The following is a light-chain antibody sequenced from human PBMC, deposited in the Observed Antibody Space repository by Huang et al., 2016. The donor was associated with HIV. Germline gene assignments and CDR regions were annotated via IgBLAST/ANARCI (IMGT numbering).Light chain of an antibody. CDR2: EVS. Sequence: IVMTQTPLSLSVTPGQPATISCKSNQSLLHSDGKTYLYWYLQRPGQSPQLLIYEVSSRLSGVPDRFRGSGSGTDFTLKISRVEAGDVGIYYCMQSTHRRTFGQGTKLEIK. J-gene: IGKJ2*02. CDR1: QSLLHSDGKTY. CDR3: MQSTHRRT. V-gene: IGKV2-29*02.